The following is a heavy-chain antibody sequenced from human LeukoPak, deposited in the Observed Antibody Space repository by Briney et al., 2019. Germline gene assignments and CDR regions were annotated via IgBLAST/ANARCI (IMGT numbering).Heavy chain of an antibody. CDR3: ARRVVFLAARPHYFDY. D-gene: IGHD6-6*01. J-gene: IGHJ4*02. CDR2: INHSGST. V-gene: IGHV4-34*01. CDR1: GGSFSGYY. Sequence: SETLPLTCAVYGGSFSGYYWSWIRQPPGKGLEWIGEINHSGSTNYNPSLKSRVTISVDTSKNQFSLKLSSVTAADTAVYYCARRVVFLAARPHYFDYWGQGTLVTVSS.